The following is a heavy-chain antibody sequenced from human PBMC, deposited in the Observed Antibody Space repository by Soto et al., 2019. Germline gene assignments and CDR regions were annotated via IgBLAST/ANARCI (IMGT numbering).Heavy chain of an antibody. D-gene: IGHD3-10*01. J-gene: IGHJ4*02. CDR1: GYSFTNYW. CDR3: AKSYFYGSGSYWAFHY. CDR2: IYPDDSDT. Sequence: GESLKISCKGSGYSFTNYWIGWVRQMPGKGLEWMGIIYPDDSDTRYSPSFQGQVTISADKSISTAYLQWSGLKASDTAMYYCAKSYFYGSGSYWAFHYWGQGTLVTVSS. V-gene: IGHV5-51*01.